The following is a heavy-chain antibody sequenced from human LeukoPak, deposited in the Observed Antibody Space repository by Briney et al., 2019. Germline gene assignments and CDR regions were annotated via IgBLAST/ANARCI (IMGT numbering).Heavy chain of an antibody. CDR2: IHNSRCT. J-gene: IGHJ5*02. CDR1: VGSITSDIFY. D-gene: IGHD4-23*01. V-gene: IGHV4-31*03. CDR3: GKVGGNSNS. Sequence: PSETPSPTCTVSVGSITSDIFYWNWIRQHPAKGLEWIGSIHNSRCTSYNPSLESRLTISVDTSENQFFLKMSYVTAADTAMYYCGKVGGNSNSWGQGTLVTVSS.